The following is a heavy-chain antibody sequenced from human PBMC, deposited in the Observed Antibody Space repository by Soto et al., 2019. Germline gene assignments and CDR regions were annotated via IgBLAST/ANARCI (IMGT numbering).Heavy chain of an antibody. J-gene: IGHJ1*01. CDR2: IHSSGNL. CDR3: ARDVGKNY. CDR1: GASVSSYY. V-gene: IGHV4-4*07. D-gene: IGHD3-10*01. Sequence: SETLSLTCTVSGASVSSYYWSWFRQPVGKGLEWIERIHSSGNLNYNPSLESRVTMSLDTSKNQFSLRLTSVTAADTALYLCARDVGKNYWGQGIRVTVSS.